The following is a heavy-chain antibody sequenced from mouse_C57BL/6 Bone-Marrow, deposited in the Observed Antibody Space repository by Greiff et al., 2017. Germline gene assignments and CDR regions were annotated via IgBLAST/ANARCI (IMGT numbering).Heavy chain of an antibody. CDR3: ALDPYYFDY. CDR1: GYTFTSYW. J-gene: IGHJ2*01. CDR2: IDPSDSYT. V-gene: IGHV1-69*01. Sequence: QVQLQQPGAELVMPGASVKLSCKASGYTFTSYWMHWVKQRPGQGLEWIGEIDPSDSYTNYNQKFKGKSTLTVDKSSSTAYMQLSSLTSEDSAVYYCALDPYYFDYWGQGTTLTVSS.